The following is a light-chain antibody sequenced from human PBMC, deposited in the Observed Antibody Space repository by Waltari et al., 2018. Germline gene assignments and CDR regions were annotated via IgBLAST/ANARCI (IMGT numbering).Light chain of an antibody. CDR1: SSNIGSIT. CDR2: GQN. Sequence: QSVLTQPPSASGTPGQRVTISCPGSSSNIGSITVTWYQQLPGTAPTLLIYGQNQRPSGVPERFSGSKSGTSASLAISGLQSEDEAHYYCAAWDDSLNGFYVFGTGTKVTVL. CDR3: AAWDDSLNGFYV. J-gene: IGLJ1*01. V-gene: IGLV1-44*01.